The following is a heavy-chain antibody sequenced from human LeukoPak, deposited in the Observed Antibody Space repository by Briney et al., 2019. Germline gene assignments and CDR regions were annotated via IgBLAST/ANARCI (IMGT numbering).Heavy chain of an antibody. Sequence: PSETLSLTCAVYGGSFSGYYWSWIRQPPGKGLEGIGEINHSGSTNYNPSLKSRVTISVDTSKNQFSLKLSSVTAADTAVYYCARGTGYSSSWFGYWGQGTLVTVSS. J-gene: IGHJ5*01. V-gene: IGHV4-34*01. CDR3: ARGTGYSSSWFGY. D-gene: IGHD6-13*01. CDR2: INHSGST. CDR1: GGSFSGYY.